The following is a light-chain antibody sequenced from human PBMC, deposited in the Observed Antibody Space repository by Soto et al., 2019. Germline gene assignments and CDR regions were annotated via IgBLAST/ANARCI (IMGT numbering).Light chain of an antibody. V-gene: IGKV1-39*01. CDR1: QSITSS. CDR2: AAS. J-gene: IGKJ4*01. Sequence: DIQMTQSPTFLSASVGDGVTITCRASQSITSSLNWFQQKPGKAPKLLIYAASSLQSGVPSRFSGGGSGTDFTLTISSLQPEDFATYYCLQSYSTPFTFGGGTKVEIK. CDR3: LQSYSTPFT.